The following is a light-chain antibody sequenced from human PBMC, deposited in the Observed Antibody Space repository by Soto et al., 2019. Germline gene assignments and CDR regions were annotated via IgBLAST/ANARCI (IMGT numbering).Light chain of an antibody. Sequence: DIVMTQSPDSLAVSLGERATINCKSSQSVLYSSNNKNYLAWYHQKPGQPPKLLIYWASTRESGVPDRFSGSGSGTDFTLTISSLQAEDVAVYYCQQYYTTPRLTFGPGTKVDIK. J-gene: IGKJ3*01. V-gene: IGKV4-1*01. CDR2: WAS. CDR3: QQYYTTPRLT. CDR1: QSVLYSSNNKNY.